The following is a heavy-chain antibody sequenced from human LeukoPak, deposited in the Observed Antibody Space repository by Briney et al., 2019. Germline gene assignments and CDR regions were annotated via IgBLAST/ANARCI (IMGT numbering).Heavy chain of an antibody. CDR1: GFTFGDYA. V-gene: IGHV3-49*04. CDR3: TRCITMVRGVRWFDP. D-gene: IGHD3-10*01. CDR2: IRSKAYGGTT. J-gene: IGHJ5*02. Sequence: PGGSLRLSCTASGFTFGDYAMSWVRQAPGKGLEWVGFIRSKAYGGTTEYAASVKGRFTISRDDSKSIAYQQMNSLKTEDTAVYYCTRCITMVRGVRWFDPWGQGTLVTVSS.